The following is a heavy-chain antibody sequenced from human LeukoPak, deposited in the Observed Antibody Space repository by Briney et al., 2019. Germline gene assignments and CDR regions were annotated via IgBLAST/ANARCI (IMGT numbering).Heavy chain of an antibody. V-gene: IGHV4-39*01. J-gene: IGHJ4*02. CDR1: GGSISSSSYY. CDR2: IYYSGST. D-gene: IGHD6-6*01. CDR3: ARQPYSSSSLEIDY. Sequence: SETLSLTCTVSGGSISSSSYYWGWIRQPPGKGLEWIGSIYYSGSTYYNPSLKSRVTISVDTSENQFSLKLSSVTAADTAVYYCARQPYSSSSLEIDYWGQGTLVTVSS.